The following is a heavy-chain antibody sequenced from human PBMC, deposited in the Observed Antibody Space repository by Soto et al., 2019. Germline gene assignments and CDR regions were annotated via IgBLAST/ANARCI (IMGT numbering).Heavy chain of an antibody. CDR1: GGSISSYY. CDR2: IYYSGST. Sequence: SETLSLTCTVSGGSISSYYWSWIRQPPGKGLEWIGYIYYSGSTNYNPSLKSRVTISVDTSKNQFSLKLSSVTAADTAVYYCARGFSHLTIFSTRRVYYFDYWGQGTLVTVSS. V-gene: IGHV4-59*01. J-gene: IGHJ4*02. CDR3: ARGFSHLTIFSTRRVYYFDY. D-gene: IGHD3-3*01.